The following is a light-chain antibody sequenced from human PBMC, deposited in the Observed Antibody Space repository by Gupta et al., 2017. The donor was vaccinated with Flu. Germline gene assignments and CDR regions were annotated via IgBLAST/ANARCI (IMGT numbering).Light chain of an antibody. J-gene: IGLJ2*01. V-gene: IGLV4-69*02. CDR3: RNWGSGWGV. Sequence: VKITCTLSSRHTNYAIAWLQVQPEKGPPFLRSLKADGSHTKGNGVPDRFYGASSADDRSSNISSLQSEEDADEYCRNWGSGWGVFGGGTKLTVL. CDR2: LKADGSH. CDR1: SRHTNYA.